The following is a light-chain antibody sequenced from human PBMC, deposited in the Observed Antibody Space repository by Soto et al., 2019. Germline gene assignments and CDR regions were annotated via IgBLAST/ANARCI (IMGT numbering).Light chain of an antibody. J-gene: IGKJ2*01. CDR2: DAS. Sequence: EVVMTQSPATLSVSPGERATLSCRASQSVSSNLVWYQQKPGQAPRLLIYDASTRATGIPARFSGSGSGTESTLTISSLQSEDFALYFWLQCNNWPYTFGHATKLEIK. V-gene: IGKV3-15*01. CDR1: QSVSSN. CDR3: LQCNNWPYT.